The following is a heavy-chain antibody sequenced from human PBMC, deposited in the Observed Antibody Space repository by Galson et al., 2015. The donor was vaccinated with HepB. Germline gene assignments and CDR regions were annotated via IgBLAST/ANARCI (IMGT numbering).Heavy chain of an antibody. Sequence: SETLSLTCAVYGGSFSVYYWSWIRQPPGKGLEWIGEINHSGSTNYNPSLKSRVTISVDTSKNQFSLKLSSVTAADTAVYYCARSRGYSYGPRGSDPWGQGTLVTVSS. CDR1: GGSFSVYY. J-gene: IGHJ5*02. CDR3: ARSRGYSYGPRGSDP. D-gene: IGHD5-18*01. CDR2: INHSGST. V-gene: IGHV4-34*01.